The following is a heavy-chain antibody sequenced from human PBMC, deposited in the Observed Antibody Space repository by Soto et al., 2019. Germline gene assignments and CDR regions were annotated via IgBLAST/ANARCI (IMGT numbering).Heavy chain of an antibody. D-gene: IGHD2-21*02. J-gene: IGHJ6*02. V-gene: IGHV4-59*08. Sequence: QVQLQESGPGLVKPSETLSLTCTVSGGSISSYYWSWIRQSPGKGLEWIGYFYYSGSTNYNPTLKSRVTMSVYKSRNQFSLKLTSVTAADTAVYYCARRRGDGDCFYFYAMDVWGQGTTVTVSS. CDR2: FYYSGST. CDR3: ARRRGDGDCFYFYAMDV. CDR1: GGSISSYY.